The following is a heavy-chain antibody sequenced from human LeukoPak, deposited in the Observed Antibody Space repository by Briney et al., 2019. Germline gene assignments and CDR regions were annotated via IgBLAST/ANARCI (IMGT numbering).Heavy chain of an antibody. D-gene: IGHD6-6*01. Sequence: GGSLRLSCAASGFTVSSNYMSWIRQAPGKGLEWVSVIYSGGGTYYADSVKGRFTISRDNSKNTLYLQMNSLRAEDTAMYYCAAESIAAYPPYFDYWGQGTLVTVSS. V-gene: IGHV3-66*01. J-gene: IGHJ4*02. CDR1: GFTVSSNY. CDR3: AAESIAAYPPYFDY. CDR2: IYSGGGT.